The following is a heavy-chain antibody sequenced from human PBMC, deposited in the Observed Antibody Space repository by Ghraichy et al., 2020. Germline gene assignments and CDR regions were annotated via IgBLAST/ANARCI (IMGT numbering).Heavy chain of an antibody. CDR1: GGSVSSGSYY. J-gene: IGHJ4*02. CDR3: ARWFYDSPGFFFDY. D-gene: IGHD3-22*01. CDR2: IYYSGST. Sequence: SETLSLTCTVSGGSVSSGSYYWSWIRQPPGKGLEWIGYIYYSGSTNYNPSLKSRVTISVDTSKNQFSLKLSSVTAADTAVYYCARWFYDSPGFFFDYWGQGTLVTVSS. V-gene: IGHV4-61*01.